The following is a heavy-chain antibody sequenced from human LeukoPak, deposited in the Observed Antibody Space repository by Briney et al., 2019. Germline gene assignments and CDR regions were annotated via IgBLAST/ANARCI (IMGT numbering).Heavy chain of an antibody. J-gene: IGHJ4*02. D-gene: IGHD4-17*01. CDR3: AKDWRGYGDPECFDY. CDR2: ISGSGGST. V-gene: IGHV3-23*01. CDR1: GFTFSSYA. Sequence: PGGSLRLSCAASGFTFSSYAMSWVRQAPGKGLEWVSAISGSGGSTYYADSVKGRFTISRDNSKNTLYLQMNSLRAEDTAVYYCAKDWRGYGDPECFDYWGQGTLVTVSS.